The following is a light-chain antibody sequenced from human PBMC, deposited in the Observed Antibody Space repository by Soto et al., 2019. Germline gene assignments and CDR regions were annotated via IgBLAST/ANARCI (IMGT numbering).Light chain of an antibody. V-gene: IGLV2-11*01. CDR2: DVT. CDR3: CSFAGL. J-gene: IGLJ2*01. CDR1: SSDVGGYNY. Sequence: QSALTQPRSVSGSPGQSVTISCTGTSSDVGGYNYVSWYQQHPGKAPKLIIYDVTKRPSGVPDRFSGSKSGNTASLTISGLQAEDEADYYCCSFAGLFGGGTKLTVL.